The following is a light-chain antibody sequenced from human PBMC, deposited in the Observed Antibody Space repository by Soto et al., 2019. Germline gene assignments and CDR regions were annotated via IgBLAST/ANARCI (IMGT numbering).Light chain of an antibody. CDR3: QQTYSTSWT. V-gene: IGKV1-39*01. CDR1: QSINSF. Sequence: DIQMTQSPSSLSASLGDRVTITCRASQSINSFLNWYQHQPGKAPKVLIYAASNLQSGVPSRFNGNGSGTDFTLTISSLQPEDFATYFCQQTYSTSWTFGQGTKVEIK. J-gene: IGKJ1*01. CDR2: AAS.